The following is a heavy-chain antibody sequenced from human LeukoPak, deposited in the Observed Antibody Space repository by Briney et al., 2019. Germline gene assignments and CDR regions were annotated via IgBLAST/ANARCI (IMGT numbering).Heavy chain of an antibody. J-gene: IGHJ4*02. Sequence: ASVKVSCKVSGYTLTELSMHWVRQAPGKGLEWMGGFDPEDGETIYAQKFQGRVTMTEDTSTDTAYMELSSLRSEDTAVYHCATGPPYSSSWSYFDYWGQGTLVTVSS. D-gene: IGHD6-13*01. CDR1: GYTLTELS. CDR2: FDPEDGET. CDR3: ATGPPYSSSWSYFDY. V-gene: IGHV1-24*01.